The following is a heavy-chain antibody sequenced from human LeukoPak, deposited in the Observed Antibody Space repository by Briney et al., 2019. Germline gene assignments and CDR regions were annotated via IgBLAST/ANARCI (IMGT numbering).Heavy chain of an antibody. J-gene: IGHJ4*02. D-gene: IGHD3-10*01. CDR3: ARDLLAGGYFDY. CDR2: ISNSGGTI. V-gene: IGHV3-48*03. CDR1: GFTFSSYP. Sequence: PGGSLRLSCAASGFTFSSYPMNWVRQAPGKGPEWVSYISNSGGTIYYADSVKGRFTISRDNAKNSLYLQMNSLRAEDTAIYYCARDLLAGGYFDYWGQGTMVTVSS.